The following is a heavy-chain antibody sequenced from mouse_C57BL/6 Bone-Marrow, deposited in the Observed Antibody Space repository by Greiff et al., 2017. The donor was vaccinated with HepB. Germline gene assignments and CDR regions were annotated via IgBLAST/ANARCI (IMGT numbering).Heavy chain of an antibody. J-gene: IGHJ1*03. CDR3: TTPNWAYWYFDV. V-gene: IGHV14-4*01. Sequence: EVQLQQSGAELVRPGASVKLSCTASGFNIKDDYMHWVKQRPEQGLEWIGWIDPENGDTEYASKFQGKATITADTSSNTAYLQLSSLTSEDTAVYYCTTPNWAYWYFDVWGTGTTVTVSS. D-gene: IGHD4-1*01. CDR2: IDPENGDT. CDR1: GFNIKDDY.